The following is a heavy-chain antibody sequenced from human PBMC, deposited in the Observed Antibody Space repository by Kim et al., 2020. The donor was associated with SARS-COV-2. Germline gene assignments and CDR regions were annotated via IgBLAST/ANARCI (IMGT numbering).Heavy chain of an antibody. Sequence: GGSLRLSCAASGFTFSSYAMHWVRQAPGKGLECVAVISYDGSNKYYADSVKGRFTISRDNSKNTLYLQMNSLRAEDTAVYYCARGRSGYYFDAFDIWGQGTMVTVSS. CDR1: GFTFSSYA. J-gene: IGHJ3*02. V-gene: IGHV3-30*04. D-gene: IGHD3-22*01. CDR2: ISYDGSNK. CDR3: ARGRSGYYFDAFDI.